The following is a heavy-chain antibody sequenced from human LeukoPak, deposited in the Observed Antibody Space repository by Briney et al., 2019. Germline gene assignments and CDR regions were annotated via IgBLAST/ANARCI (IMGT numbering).Heavy chain of an antibody. D-gene: IGHD1-26*01. V-gene: IGHV3-48*01. CDR1: GFTFSSYS. CDR2: IRSSSSTI. J-gene: IGHJ4*02. CDR3: ARGWELEY. Sequence: GGSLRLSCAASGFTFSSYSMNWVRQAPGKGLEWVSYIRSSSSTIYYADSVKGRFTISRDKAKNSLNLQTNSLRAEDTAVYYCARGWELEYWGQGTLVTVSS.